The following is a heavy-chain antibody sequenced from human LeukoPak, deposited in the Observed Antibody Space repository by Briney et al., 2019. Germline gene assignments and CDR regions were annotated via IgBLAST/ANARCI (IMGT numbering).Heavy chain of an antibody. Sequence: GASVKVSCKASGYTFTSYYMHWVRQAPGQGLEWMGIINPSGGSTSYAQKFQGRVTMTRDTSTSTVYMELSSLRSEDTAVYYCAREGGGESHVLGYDFWSGYLLNDNWFDPWGQGTLVTVSS. CDR3: AREGGGESHVLGYDFWSGYLLNDNWFDP. J-gene: IGHJ5*02. CDR2: INPSGGST. CDR1: GYTFTSYY. D-gene: IGHD3-3*01. V-gene: IGHV1-46*01.